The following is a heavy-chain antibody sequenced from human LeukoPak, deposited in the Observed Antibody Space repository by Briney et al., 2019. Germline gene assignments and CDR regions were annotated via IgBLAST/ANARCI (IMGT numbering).Heavy chain of an antibody. CDR1: GFTFGDYA. J-gene: IGHJ4*02. V-gene: IGHV3-49*03. CDR3: ARDPYSGYDFR. D-gene: IGHD5-12*01. Sequence: GGTLRLSCTASGFTFGDYAMSWFRQAPGKGLEWVGFIRSKAYGGTTEYAASVKGRFTISRDDSKSIAYLQMNSLKTEDTAVYYCARDPYSGYDFRWGQGTLVTVSS. CDR2: IRSKAYGGTT.